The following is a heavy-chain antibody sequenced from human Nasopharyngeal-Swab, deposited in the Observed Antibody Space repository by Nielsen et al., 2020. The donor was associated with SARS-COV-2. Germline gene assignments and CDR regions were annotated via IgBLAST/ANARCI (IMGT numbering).Heavy chain of an antibody. V-gene: IGHV3-48*04. J-gene: IGHJ2*01. CDR1: GLPFSDYS. Sequence: GGSLRLSCAASGLPFSDYSMNWVRQAPGKGLEWVSYISNGGSIIYYADSVKGRFTISRDNAGTSLSLQMNSLRAEDTAVYYCARFSNKGNRYWFFDLWGRGTLVTVSS. D-gene: IGHD1-14*01. CDR3: ARFSNKGNRYWFFDL. CDR2: ISNGGSII.